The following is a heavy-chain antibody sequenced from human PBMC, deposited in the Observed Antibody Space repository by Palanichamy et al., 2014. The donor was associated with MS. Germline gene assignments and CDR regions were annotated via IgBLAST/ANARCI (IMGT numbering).Heavy chain of an antibody. CDR1: GFTFSSYA. J-gene: IGHJ6*02. D-gene: IGHD1-14*01. CDR3: ARDYPRRKGDQFYYYYGMDV. CDR2: ISYDGSNK. Sequence: QVQLVESGGGVVQPGRSLRLSCAASGFTFSSYAMHWVRQAPGKGLERVAVISYDGSNKYYADSVKGRFTISRDNSKNTLYLQMNSLRAEDTAVYYCARDYPRRKGDQFYYYYGMDVWGQGTTVTVSS. V-gene: IGHV3-30-3*01.